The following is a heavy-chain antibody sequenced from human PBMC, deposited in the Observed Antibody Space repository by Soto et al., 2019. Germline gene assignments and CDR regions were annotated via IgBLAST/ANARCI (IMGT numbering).Heavy chain of an antibody. Sequence: SGTLSLTCTVSGGSISSYYWSWIRQPPGKGLEWIGYIYYSGSTNYNPSLKSRVTISVDTSKNQFSLKLSSVTAEDKAVYYCAREYCSGGSCYVDYWGQGNMVTVS. CDR1: GGSISSYY. CDR2: IYYSGST. CDR3: AREYCSGGSCYVDY. V-gene: IGHV4-59*01. D-gene: IGHD2-15*01. J-gene: IGHJ4*02.